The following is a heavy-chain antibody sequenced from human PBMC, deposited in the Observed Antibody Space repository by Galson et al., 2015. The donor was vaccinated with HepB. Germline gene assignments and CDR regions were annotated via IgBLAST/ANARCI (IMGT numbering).Heavy chain of an antibody. J-gene: IGHJ6*02. D-gene: IGHD5-18*01. V-gene: IGHV3-30*04. CDR2: ISYEGSIK. CDR1: GFSFRSYA. Sequence: SLRLSCAASGFSFRSYAMHWVRQAPGKGLEWVAVISYEGSIKYYADSVKGRFTISRDNFKNTLYLQMNSLRAEDTAVYYCASFESWIQLYYYYYGMDVWGQGTTVSVSS. CDR3: ASFESWIQLYYYYYGMDV.